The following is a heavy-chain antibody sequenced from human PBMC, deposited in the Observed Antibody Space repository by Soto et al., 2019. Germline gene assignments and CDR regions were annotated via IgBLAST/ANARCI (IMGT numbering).Heavy chain of an antibody. V-gene: IGHV4-31*03. CDR1: GGSLSSGGYY. Sequence: QVQLQESGPGLVKPSQTLSLTCTVSGGSLSSGGYYWSWIRQHPGKGLEWIGDIYYRERPYYDPSLKSRVTLSVDTSKNQLSLKLSSVTAADTAVYYWARDRGSGFDSGFAYWGQGALVTVSS. CDR3: ARDRGSGFDSGFAY. D-gene: IGHD5-12*01. CDR2: IYYRERP. J-gene: IGHJ4*02.